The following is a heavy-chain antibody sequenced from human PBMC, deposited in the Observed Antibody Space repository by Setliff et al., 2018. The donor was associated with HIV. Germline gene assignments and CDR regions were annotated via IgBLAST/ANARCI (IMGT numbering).Heavy chain of an antibody. CDR1: GLNVTRCD. Sequence: LRLSCAASGLNVTRCDMHWVRQAPGKGLEWLAVLWFDGKNRKYAASVKGRFNISRDNSKNTLYLQMMSLRPDDTAVYYCAKDARVSISGVTPPPNWIDSWGQGTLVTVSS. J-gene: IGHJ5*01. CDR2: LWFDGKNR. V-gene: IGHV3-33*04. CDR3: AKDARVSISGVTPPPNWIDS. D-gene: IGHD3-3*01.